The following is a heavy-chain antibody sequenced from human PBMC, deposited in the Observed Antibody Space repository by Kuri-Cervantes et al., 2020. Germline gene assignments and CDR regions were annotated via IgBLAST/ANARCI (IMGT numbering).Heavy chain of an antibody. V-gene: IGHV3-9*01. J-gene: IGHJ6*02. CDR2: ISWNSGST. Sequence: GGSLRLSCAASGFTFDDYAMHWVRQAPGKGLEWVSGISWNSGSTYYADSVKGRFTISRDNSKDTLYLQMNSLRAEDTAVYYCARDVPPMVRGVYPYYYGMDVWGQGTTVTVSS. D-gene: IGHD3-10*01. CDR1: GFTFDDYA. CDR3: ARDVPPMVRGVYPYYYGMDV.